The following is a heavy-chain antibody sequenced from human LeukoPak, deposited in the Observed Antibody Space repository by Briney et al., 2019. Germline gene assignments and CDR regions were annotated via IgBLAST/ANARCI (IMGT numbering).Heavy chain of an antibody. CDR2: IYYSGST. CDR3: ARLTRFLQGGVYNWFDP. CDR1: GGSISSGDYY. D-gene: IGHD3-3*01. V-gene: IGHV4-30-4*01. Sequence: SQTLSLTCTVSGGSISSGDYYWSWIRQPPGKGLEWIGYIYYSGSTYYNPSLKSRVTISVDTSKNQFSLNLSSVTAADTAVYYCARLTRFLQGGVYNWFDPWGQGTLVTVSS. J-gene: IGHJ5*02.